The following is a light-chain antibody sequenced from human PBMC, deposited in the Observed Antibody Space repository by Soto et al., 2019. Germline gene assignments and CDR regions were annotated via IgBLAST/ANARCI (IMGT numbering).Light chain of an antibody. CDR1: SSDVGSYNR. J-gene: IGLJ1*01. Sequence: QSVLTQPPSVSGSPGQSVAISCPGTSSDVGSYNRVSWYQQPPGTAPKLIIYEVSSRPSGVPDRFSGSKSGNTASLTISGLQAEDEADYYCSSYTSSSTYVFGTGTKVTVL. CDR2: EVS. V-gene: IGLV2-18*02. CDR3: SSYTSSSTYV.